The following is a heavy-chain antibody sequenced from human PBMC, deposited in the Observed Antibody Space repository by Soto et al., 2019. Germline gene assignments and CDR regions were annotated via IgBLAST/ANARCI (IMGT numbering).Heavy chain of an antibody. CDR2: ISSSGSTI. D-gene: IGHD6-19*01. Sequence: GGSLRLSCAASGFTFSDYYMSWIRQAPGKGLEWVSYISSSGSTIYYADSVKGRFTISRDNAKNSLYLQMNSLRAEDTAVYYCAKDGAGLVEVSYFDYWGQGTLVTVSS. V-gene: IGHV3-11*01. CDR1: GFTFSDYY. J-gene: IGHJ4*02. CDR3: AKDGAGLVEVSYFDY.